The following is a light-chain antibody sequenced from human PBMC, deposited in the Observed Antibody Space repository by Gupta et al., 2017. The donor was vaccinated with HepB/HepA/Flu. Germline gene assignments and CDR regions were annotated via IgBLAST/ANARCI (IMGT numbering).Light chain of an antibody. CDR3: QQESSYPCI. Sequence: DIQMTQSPSTLSASVGDRVTITCRASQNISRWLAWYQQKPGKAPNILIQKASISESGVPSKFSGSGSGTEFTLTITSLQPNDFATYYCQQESSYPCIFGQGTKLEIK. CDR1: QNISRW. J-gene: IGKJ2*02. CDR2: KAS. V-gene: IGKV1-5*03.